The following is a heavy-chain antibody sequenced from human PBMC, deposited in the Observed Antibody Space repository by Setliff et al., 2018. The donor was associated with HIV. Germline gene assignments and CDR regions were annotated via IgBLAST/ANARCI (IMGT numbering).Heavy chain of an antibody. D-gene: IGHD3-10*01. V-gene: IGHV4-4*08. CDR3: AGSARFFYASGSRRYFDL. Sequence: SETLSPTCSVSGGSISSYYWSWIRQPPGKGLEWIGYIYTSESSNYNPSLKSRVTFSVDTSKNQFSLKLSSVTAADTAVYYCAGSARFFYASGSRRYFDLWGRGTLVTVSS. J-gene: IGHJ2*01. CDR1: GGSISSYY. CDR2: IYTSESS.